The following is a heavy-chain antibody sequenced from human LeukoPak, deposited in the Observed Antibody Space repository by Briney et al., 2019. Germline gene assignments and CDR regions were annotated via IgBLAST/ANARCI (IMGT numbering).Heavy chain of an antibody. J-gene: IGHJ6*03. V-gene: IGHV3-23*01. CDR3: ARDPYNGNYGHYYYYYMDV. D-gene: IGHD1-26*01. CDR2: ISGSGGST. CDR1: GFTLSSYA. Sequence: PGGSLRLSCTASGFTLSSYAMSWVRKAPGKGLEWVSAISGSGGSTYYADSVKGRFTISRDNAKNSLSPQMKRLRAGDTAVYYCARDPYNGNYGHYYYYYMDVWGKGTTVTISS.